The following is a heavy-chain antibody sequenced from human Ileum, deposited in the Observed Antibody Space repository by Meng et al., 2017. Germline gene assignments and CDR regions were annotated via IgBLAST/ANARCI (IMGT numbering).Heavy chain of an antibody. CDR1: GGTFSSFA. V-gene: IGHV1-69*06. Sequence: VQLVQSGAEVKNPGASVKVSCRASGGTFSSFAISWVRQAPGQGLEWMGGIIPILGSADYAQKFQGRVTITADKSTSTAYMELSSLRSEDTAVYYCARVAAAGRNWGQGTLVTVSS. J-gene: IGHJ4*02. D-gene: IGHD6-13*01. CDR3: ARVAAAGRN. CDR2: IIPILGSA.